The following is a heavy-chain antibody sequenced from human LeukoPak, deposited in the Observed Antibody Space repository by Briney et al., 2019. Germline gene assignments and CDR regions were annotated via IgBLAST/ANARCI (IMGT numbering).Heavy chain of an antibody. Sequence: SETLSLTCIVSGGSISSTSYYWAWIRQPPGKGLEWIGSIYYTGSPYYNPSLKSRVTISVDTSKSRFSLKLSSVTAADTALYYCARHSYNYYGLDVWGQGITITVSS. J-gene: IGHJ6*02. CDR2: IYYTGSP. CDR1: GGSISSTSYY. V-gene: IGHV4-39*01. CDR3: ARHSYNYYGLDV.